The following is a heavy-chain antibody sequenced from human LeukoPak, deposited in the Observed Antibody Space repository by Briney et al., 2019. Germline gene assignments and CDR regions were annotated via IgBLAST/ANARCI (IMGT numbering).Heavy chain of an antibody. D-gene: IGHD3-10*01. Sequence: ASVKVSCKVSGYTLTELSLYWVRQAPGKGLEWMGGFDPEDGETIYAQKFQGRVTMTRDTSTSTVYMELSSLRSEDTAVYYCARDRGGNGATFDYWGQGTLVTVSS. V-gene: IGHV1-24*01. CDR3: ARDRGGNGATFDY. CDR2: FDPEDGET. J-gene: IGHJ4*02. CDR1: GYTLTELS.